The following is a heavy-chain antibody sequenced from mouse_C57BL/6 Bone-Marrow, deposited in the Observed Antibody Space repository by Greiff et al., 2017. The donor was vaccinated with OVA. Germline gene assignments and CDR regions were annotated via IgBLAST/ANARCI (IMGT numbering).Heavy chain of an antibody. Sequence: QVHVKQSGAELARPGASVKLSCKASGYTFTSYGISWVKQRTGQGLEWIGEIYPRSGNTYYNEKFKGKNTLTADKSSSTEYMELRRLTSEDSAVYYCACIFVNYYGSSPFAYWGKGTLVTVSA. CDR3: ACIFVNYYGSSPFAY. CDR2: IYPRSGNT. V-gene: IGHV1-81*01. CDR1: GYTFTSYG. D-gene: IGHD1-1*01. J-gene: IGHJ3*01.